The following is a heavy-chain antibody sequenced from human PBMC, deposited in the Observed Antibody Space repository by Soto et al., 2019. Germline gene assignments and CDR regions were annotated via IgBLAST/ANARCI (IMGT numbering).Heavy chain of an antibody. D-gene: IGHD2-8*01. V-gene: IGHV3-73*01. J-gene: IGHJ4*02. CDR1: GFTFSGSA. Sequence: GGSLRLSCAASGFTFSGSAMHWARQASGKGLEWVGRIRSKANSYATAYAASVKGRFTISRDDSKNTAYLQMNSLKTEDTAVYYCTRHGNCTNGVCVDYWGQGTLVTVS. CDR3: TRHGNCTNGVCVDY. CDR2: IRSKANSYAT.